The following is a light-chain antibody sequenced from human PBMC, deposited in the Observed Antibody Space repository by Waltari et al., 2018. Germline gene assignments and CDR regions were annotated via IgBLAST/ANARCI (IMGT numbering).Light chain of an antibody. V-gene: IGKV3-11*01. J-gene: IGKJ2*01. CDR3: QQRSNWPPRYT. CDR2: DAS. Sequence: ELVLTQSPATRSFSPGERATLSCRASQSVSSYLAWYQQKPGQAPRLLIYDASNRATGIPARFSGSGSGTDFTLTISSLEPEDFAVYYCQQRSNWPPRYTFGQGTKLEIK. CDR1: QSVSSY.